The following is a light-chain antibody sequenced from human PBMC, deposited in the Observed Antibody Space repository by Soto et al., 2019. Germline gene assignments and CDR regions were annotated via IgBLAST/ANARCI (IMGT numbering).Light chain of an antibody. CDR2: GAS. Sequence: EIVLTQYPGTLSLSPGERATLSCRASQSVSSTYLAWYQQKPGQAPRLLIYGASSRPTGIPDRFSGSGSGTDFTLTISRLEPEDFAVYYCQHYGSLVLTFGGGTKEDIK. V-gene: IGKV3-20*01. J-gene: IGKJ4*01. CDR1: QSVSSTY. CDR3: QHYGSLVLT.